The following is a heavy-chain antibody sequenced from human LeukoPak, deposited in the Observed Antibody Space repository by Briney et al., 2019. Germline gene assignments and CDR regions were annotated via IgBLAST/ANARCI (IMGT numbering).Heavy chain of an antibody. D-gene: IGHD3/OR15-3a*01. J-gene: IGHJ4*02. Sequence: GGSLRLSCAASGFTFSDYGMTWVRQAPGKGLEWVSTISDGGSFTYYADSVKGRFTISRDNSKNTLYLQMNSLRAEDTAVYYCAKKKGYYFPDYWGQGTLVTVSS. CDR2: ISDGGSFT. CDR3: AKKKGYYFPDY. V-gene: IGHV3-23*01. CDR1: GFTFSDYG.